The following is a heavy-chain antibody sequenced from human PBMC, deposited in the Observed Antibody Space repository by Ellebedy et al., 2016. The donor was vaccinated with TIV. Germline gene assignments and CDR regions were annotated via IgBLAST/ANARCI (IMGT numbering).Heavy chain of an antibody. CDR2: ISPNRGGT. CDR3: ARDFTYSSSWYNAFDI. CDR1: GYTFTDYY. D-gene: IGHD6-13*01. Sequence: AASVKVSCKASGYTFTDYYMHWVRQAPGQGLEWVGWISPNRGGTNYAQKFQDRVTMTRDTSISTAYMELSRLRSEDTAVYYCARDFTYSSSWYNAFDIWGQGTMVTVSS. V-gene: IGHV1-2*02. J-gene: IGHJ3*02.